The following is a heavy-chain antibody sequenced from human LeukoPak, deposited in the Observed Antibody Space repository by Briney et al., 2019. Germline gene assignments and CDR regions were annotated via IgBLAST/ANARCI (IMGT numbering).Heavy chain of an antibody. CDR2: INTSGATT. V-gene: IGHV1-46*01. CDR3: ARGLESSGWYGMDV. Sequence: ASVKVSCKTSGYTFSRHYIHWVRQAPGQGLEWLGIINTSGATTRYGQNFKGRVTATRDTSMSTVYMEMSSLNSEDTAVYYCARGLESSGWYGMDVWGQGTTIIVSS. J-gene: IGHJ6*02. CDR1: GYTFSRHY. D-gene: IGHD6-19*01.